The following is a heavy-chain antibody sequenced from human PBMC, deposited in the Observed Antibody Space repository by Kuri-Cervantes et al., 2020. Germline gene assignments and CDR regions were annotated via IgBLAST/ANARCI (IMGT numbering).Heavy chain of an antibody. CDR3: ARGVSSSSARYNWFDP. J-gene: IGHJ5*02. Sequence: GSLRLSCAVSGGSISSSNWWSWIRQPPGKGLEWIGEINHSGSTNYNPSLKSRVTISVDTSKNQFSLKLSSVTAADTAVYYCARGVSSSSARYNWFDPWGQGTLVTVSS. D-gene: IGHD6-6*01. CDR2: INHSGST. V-gene: IGHV4-4*02. CDR1: GGSISSSNW.